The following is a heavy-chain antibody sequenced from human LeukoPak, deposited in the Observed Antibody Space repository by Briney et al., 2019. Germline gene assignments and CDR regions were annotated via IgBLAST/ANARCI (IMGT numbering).Heavy chain of an antibody. CDR3: VKVSGDFYFDY. J-gene: IGHJ4*02. V-gene: IGHV3-64D*09. D-gene: IGHD7-27*01. Sequence: GGSLRLSCSASGFTFSNYAMHWVRQAPGKGLEYVSAISSNGGSTYYADSVKDRFTISRDNSKNTLYLQLSSLRAEDTAVYLCVKVSGDFYFDYWGQGTLVTVSS. CDR1: GFTFSNYA. CDR2: ISSNGGST.